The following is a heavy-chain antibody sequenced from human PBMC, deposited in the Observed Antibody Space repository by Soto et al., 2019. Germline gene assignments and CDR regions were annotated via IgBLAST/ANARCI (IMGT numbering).Heavy chain of an antibody. CDR2: INHSGST. V-gene: IGHV4-39*07. Sequence: SETLSLTCTVSGGSISSGGYYWSWIRQPPGKGLEWIGEINHSGSTNYNPSLKSRVTISVDTSKNQFSLKLSSVTAADTAVYYCARGRDSGSYFGLSGEFDYWGQGTLVTVSS. D-gene: IGHD1-26*01. J-gene: IGHJ4*02. CDR1: GGSISSGGYY. CDR3: ARGRDSGSYFGLSGEFDY.